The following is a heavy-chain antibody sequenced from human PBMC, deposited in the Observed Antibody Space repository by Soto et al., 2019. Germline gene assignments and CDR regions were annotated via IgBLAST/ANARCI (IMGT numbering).Heavy chain of an antibody. CDR2: IYYSGST. CDR1: GGSISSSSYY. D-gene: IGHD3-10*01. J-gene: IGHJ6*03. CDR3: ARSLGEYYYGSGSYYYYYMDV. Sequence: GSLRLSCTVSGGSISSSSYYWGWIRQPPGKGLEWIGSIYYSGSTYYNPSLKSRVTISVDTSKNQFSLKLSSVTAADTAVYYCARSLGEYYYGSGSYYYYYMDVWGKGTTVTVSS. V-gene: IGHV4-39*01.